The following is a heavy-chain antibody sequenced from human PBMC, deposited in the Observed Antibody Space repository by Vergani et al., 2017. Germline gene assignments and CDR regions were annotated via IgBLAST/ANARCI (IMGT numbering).Heavy chain of an antibody. Sequence: QVHLVQSGAEVKKPGASVKVSCKASGYTLTDHYMRWVRQAPGQGLEWMGWIDPKSGDTNYTQRFQGRVTMTKDTSINTAYMELTRLRSDDTAVFYCARDVSDDGSGYPVDYWVQGTLVTVSS. J-gene: IGHJ4*02. CDR1: GYTLTDHY. CDR3: ARDVSDDGSGYPVDY. D-gene: IGHD3-22*01. CDR2: IDPKSGDT. V-gene: IGHV1-2*02.